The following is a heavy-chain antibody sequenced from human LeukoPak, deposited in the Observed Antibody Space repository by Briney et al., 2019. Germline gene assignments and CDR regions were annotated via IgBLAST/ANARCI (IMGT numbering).Heavy chain of an antibody. CDR2: ISAYNGNT. J-gene: IGHJ4*02. CDR1: GGTFSSYA. Sequence: ASVKVSCKASGGTFSSYAISWVRQAPGQGLEWMGWISAYNGNTNYAQKLQGRVTMTTDTSTSTAYMELRSLRSDDTAVYYCARVWSLGYYDSSGPHPRPQALDYWGQGTLVTVSS. V-gene: IGHV1-18*01. CDR3: ARVWSLGYYDSSGPHPRPQALDY. D-gene: IGHD3-22*01.